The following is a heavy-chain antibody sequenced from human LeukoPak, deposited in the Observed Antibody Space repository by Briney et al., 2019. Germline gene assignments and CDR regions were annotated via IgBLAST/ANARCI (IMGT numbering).Heavy chain of an antibody. CDR3: ARDLELSAVYFFDS. J-gene: IGHJ4*02. D-gene: IGHD3-3*01. V-gene: IGHV3-30*04. Sequence: GGSLRLSCEASGFTFSIFPMHWVRQAPGKGLEWVALISSGGEKYYADSVKGRFTISRDNSKNMLYLQMNSLRADDTAVYYCARDLELSAVYFFDSWGQGTLVIVSS. CDR1: GFTFSIFP. CDR2: ISSGGEK.